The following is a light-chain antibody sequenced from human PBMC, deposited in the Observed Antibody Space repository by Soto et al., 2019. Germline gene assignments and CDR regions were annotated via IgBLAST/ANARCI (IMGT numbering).Light chain of an antibody. CDR3: QQYNNCPPWT. V-gene: IGKV3-15*01. CDR2: GAS. CDR1: QSVSSN. J-gene: IGKJ1*01. Sequence: EIVMTQSPATLSVSPGERATLSCRASQSVSSNLALYQQQPGQAPRLLIYGASTRATGIPARFSGSGSGTEFTLTISSLQSEDFAVYYCQQYNNCPPWTFGQGTKVDIK.